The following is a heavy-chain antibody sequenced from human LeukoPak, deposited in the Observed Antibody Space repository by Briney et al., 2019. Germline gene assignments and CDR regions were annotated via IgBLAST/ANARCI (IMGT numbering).Heavy chain of an antibody. V-gene: IGHV3-69-1*01. CDR1: GFTFSSHG. D-gene: IGHD4-17*01. J-gene: IGHJ4*02. CDR3: ARVNGDYERHGAPDY. Sequence: GGSLTLSCAASGFTFSSHGMNWVRQSPGKGLEWVYYAYSVKGRFTISRDNARNSLFLQMNSLRVEDTALYYCARVNGDYERHGAPDYWGQGTLVPVFS.